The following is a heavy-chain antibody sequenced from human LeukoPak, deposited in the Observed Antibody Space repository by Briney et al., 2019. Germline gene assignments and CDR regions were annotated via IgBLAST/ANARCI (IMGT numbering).Heavy chain of an antibody. J-gene: IGHJ4*02. CDR2: IYPGDSDT. D-gene: IGHD4-17*01. CDR3: ARVMTTVTDGYYFDY. V-gene: IGHV5-51*01. CDR1: GYSFTTYW. Sequence: KHGESLKISCKGSGYSFTTYWIGWVLQMAGKGLEWMGIIYPGDSDTRYSPSFQGQVTISADKSISTAYLQWSSLKASDTAMYYCARVMTTVTDGYYFDYWGQGTLVTVSS.